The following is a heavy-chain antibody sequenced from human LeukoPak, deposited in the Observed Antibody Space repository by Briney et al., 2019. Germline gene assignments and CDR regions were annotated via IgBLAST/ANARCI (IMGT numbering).Heavy chain of an antibody. CDR3: ARDRSSGWPYFDY. D-gene: IGHD6-19*01. V-gene: IGHV3-21*01. CDR2: ISSSISDI. J-gene: IGHJ4*02. Sequence: GRSLRLSCAVSGFDFYTYGIHWGRQSPGKGRWWVSSISSSISDIYYAYSVKGRFTISRENAKNSMYLHMNSLRAEDTAVYYCARDRSSGWPYFDYWGQGTLVTVSS. CDR1: GFDFYTYG.